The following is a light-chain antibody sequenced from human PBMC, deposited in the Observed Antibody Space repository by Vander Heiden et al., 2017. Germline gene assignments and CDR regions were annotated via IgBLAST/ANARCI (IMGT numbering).Light chain of an antibody. J-gene: IGKJ4*01. CDR2: GAS. CDR3: QQLNSYPIT. CDR1: QGISNY. V-gene: IGKV1-9*01. Sequence: IQLTQSPSSLSASVGDRVTITCRASQGISNYLAWYQQKPGKAPKLLIYGASTLQSEVPSRFSGSGSGTEFTLIISSLQPDDFASYFCQQLNSYPITFGGGTKVEIK.